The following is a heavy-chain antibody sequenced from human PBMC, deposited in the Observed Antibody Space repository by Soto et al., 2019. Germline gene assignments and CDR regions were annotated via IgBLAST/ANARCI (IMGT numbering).Heavy chain of an antibody. Sequence: EVQLVESGGGLVKPGGSLRLSCAASGFTFSSYSMNWVHQAPGKGLEWVSSFSSSSNYIYYADSVKGRFTISRDNAKNSLYLQMNSLRAEDTAVYYCASEQWAGGMDVWGQGTTVTVSS. J-gene: IGHJ6*02. CDR1: GFTFSSYS. CDR2: FSSSSNYI. D-gene: IGHD6-19*01. CDR3: ASEQWAGGMDV. V-gene: IGHV3-21*01.